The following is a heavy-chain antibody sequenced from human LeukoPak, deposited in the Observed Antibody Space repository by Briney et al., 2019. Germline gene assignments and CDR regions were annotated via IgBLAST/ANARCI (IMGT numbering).Heavy chain of an antibody. CDR2: IYSGGST. J-gene: IGHJ4*02. V-gene: IGHV3-66*02. Sequence: PGGSLRLSCAASGFTVSSNYMSWVRQAPGKGLEWVSVIYSGGSTYYADSVKGRFTISRDNSKNTLYLQMNSLRAEDTAVYYCARDKGIPVGAFDYWGQGTLVTVSS. D-gene: IGHD1-26*01. CDR3: ARDKGIPVGAFDY. CDR1: GFTVSSNY.